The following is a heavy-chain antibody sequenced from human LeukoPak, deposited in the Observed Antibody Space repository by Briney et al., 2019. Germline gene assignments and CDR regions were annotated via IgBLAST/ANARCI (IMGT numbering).Heavy chain of an antibody. CDR2: FDPEDGET. D-gene: IGHD6-19*01. J-gene: IGHJ4*02. V-gene: IGHV1-24*01. Sequence: GASVKVSCKVSGYTLTELSMHWVRQAPGKGLEWMGGFDPEDGETIYAQKFQGRVTMTEGTSTDTAYMELSSLRSEDTAVYYCATAVWLGRWLDYWGQGTLVTVSS. CDR1: GYTLTELS. CDR3: ATAVWLGRWLDY.